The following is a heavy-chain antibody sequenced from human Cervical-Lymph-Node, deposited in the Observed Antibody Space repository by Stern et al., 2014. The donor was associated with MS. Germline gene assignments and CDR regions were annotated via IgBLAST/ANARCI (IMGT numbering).Heavy chain of an antibody. CDR1: GYTFTSYW. V-gene: IGHV5-51*01. CDR3: ARQRYFDY. Sequence: VQLGQSGPEVKRPGESLKISCQASGYTFTSYWIGWVRQMPGKGLEWIAIIFPGGSDIRYSPSFQGQVTISADKSSSTAYLQWNNLKASDTAIYYCARQRYFDYWGQGTLVTVSS. CDR2: IFPGGSDI. J-gene: IGHJ4*02.